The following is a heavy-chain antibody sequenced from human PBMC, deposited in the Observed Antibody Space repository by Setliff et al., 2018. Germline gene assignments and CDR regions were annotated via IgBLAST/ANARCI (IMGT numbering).Heavy chain of an antibody. Sequence: ASVKVSCKASGYTFTTYAISWMRQAPGQGLEWMGWINTNTGNPSYAQGFTGRFVFSLDTSVSTAYLQISSLKPEDTAVYYCARDLGYCSRTSCHGGWFDPWGHGIPVTVSS. CDR1: GYTFTTYA. CDR3: ARDLGYCSRTSCHGGWFDP. D-gene: IGHD2-2*01. CDR2: INTNTGNP. V-gene: IGHV7-4-1*02. J-gene: IGHJ5*02.